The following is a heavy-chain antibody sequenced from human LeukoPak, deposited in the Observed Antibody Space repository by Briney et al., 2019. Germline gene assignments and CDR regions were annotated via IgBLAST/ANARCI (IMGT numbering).Heavy chain of an antibody. CDR2: ISYDGSNK. J-gene: IGHJ4*02. CDR3: ARDHVGYFDY. V-gene: IGHV3-30-3*01. Sequence: WGAPRPSCAASGFTFSSYAMHWGRPAPGQGAQWVAVISYDGSNKYYADSVKGRFTISRDNSKNTLYLQMNSLRAEDTAVYYCARDHVGYFDYWGQGTLVTVSS. D-gene: IGHD1-26*01. CDR1: GFTFSSYA.